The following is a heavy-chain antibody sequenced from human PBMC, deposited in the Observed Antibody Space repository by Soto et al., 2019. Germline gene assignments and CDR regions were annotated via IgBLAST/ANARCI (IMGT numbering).Heavy chain of an antibody. CDR1: GGTFSSYT. Sequence: QVQLVQSGAEVKKPGSSVKVSCKASGGTFSSYTISWVRQAPGQGLEWMGRIIPILGIANYAQKFQGRVTITADKSTSTAYMELSSLRSEDTAVYYCARVTVSYYYGMDVWGQGTTVTVSS. CDR3: ARVTVSYYYGMDV. CDR2: IIPILGIA. V-gene: IGHV1-69*02. J-gene: IGHJ6*02. D-gene: IGHD4-17*01.